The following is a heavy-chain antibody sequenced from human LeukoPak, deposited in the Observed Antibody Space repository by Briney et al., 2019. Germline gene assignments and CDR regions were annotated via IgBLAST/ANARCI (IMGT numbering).Heavy chain of an antibody. CDR3: ARANIVVYDAFDI. CDR1: GGSISSGGYY. CDR2: IYYSGST. J-gene: IGHJ3*02. V-gene: IGHV4-30-4*01. D-gene: IGHD5-12*01. Sequence: SETLSLTCAVSGGSISSGGYYWSWIRQPPGKGLEWIGYIYYSGSTYYNPSLKSRVTISVDTSKNQFSLKLSSVTAADTAVYYCARANIVVYDAFDIWGQGTMVTVSS.